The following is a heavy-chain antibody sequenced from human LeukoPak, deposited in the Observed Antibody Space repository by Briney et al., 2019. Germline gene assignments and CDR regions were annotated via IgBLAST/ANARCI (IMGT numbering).Heavy chain of an antibody. V-gene: IGHV3-23*01. CDR1: GFTFSSYA. Sequence: GGSLRLSCAASGFTFSSYAMSWVRQAPGKGLEWVSAISGSGGSTYYADSVKGRFTISRDNSKNKLYLQMNSLRAEDTAVYYCAKRETIPWSIAAPPGVLAFDYWGQGTLVTVSS. D-gene: IGHD6-6*01. J-gene: IGHJ4*02. CDR3: AKRETIPWSIAAPPGVLAFDY. CDR2: ISGSGGST.